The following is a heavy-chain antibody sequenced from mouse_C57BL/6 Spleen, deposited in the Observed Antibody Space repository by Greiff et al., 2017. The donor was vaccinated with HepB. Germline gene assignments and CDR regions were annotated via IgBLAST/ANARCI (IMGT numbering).Heavy chain of an antibody. CDR3: ARDISTVVPSFDY. CDR2: ISDGGSYT. Sequence: EVMLVESGGGLVKPGGSLKLSCAASGFTFSSYAMSWVRQTPEKRLEWVATISDGGSYTYYPDNVKGRFTISRDNAKNNLYLQMSHLKSEDTAMYYCARDISTVVPSFDYWGQGTTLTVSS. CDR1: GFTFSSYA. D-gene: IGHD1-1*01. V-gene: IGHV5-4*01. J-gene: IGHJ2*01.